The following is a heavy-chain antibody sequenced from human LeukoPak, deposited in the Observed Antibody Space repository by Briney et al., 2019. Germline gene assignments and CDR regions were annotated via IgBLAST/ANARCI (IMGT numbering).Heavy chain of an antibody. CDR3: AREILYYCSSTSCYKGWGAFDI. D-gene: IGHD2-2*02. CDR1: GFTFSTYW. V-gene: IGHV3-7*01. Sequence: GGSLRLSCAASGFTFSTYWMGWVRQAPGKGLDWVANIKQDGNEKYYVDSVKGRFTISRDNAKSSLYLQMNSPRAEDTAVYYCAREILYYCSSTSCYKGWGAFDIWGQGTMVTVSS. J-gene: IGHJ3*02. CDR2: IKQDGNEK.